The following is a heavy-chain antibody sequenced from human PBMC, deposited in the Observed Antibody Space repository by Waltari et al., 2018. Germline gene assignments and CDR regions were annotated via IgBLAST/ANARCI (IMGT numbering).Heavy chain of an antibody. CDR2: IWLDGRKK. CDR1: GFTFEKFG. Sequence: SLRLSCSASGFTFEKFGMPWVRQAPGKGLEWVATIWLDGRKKVYGDSVKGRVTVSRDNFGNTVDLQMNSMRSEDTAVYYCARGGGGAGSWTLTGWFDPWGQGTPVTVSS. D-gene: IGHD3-10*01. CDR3: ARGGGGAGSWTLTGWFDP. J-gene: IGHJ5*02. V-gene: IGHV3-33*01.